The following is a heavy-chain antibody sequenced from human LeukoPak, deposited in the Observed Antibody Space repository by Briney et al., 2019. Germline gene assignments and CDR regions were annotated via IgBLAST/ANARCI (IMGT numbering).Heavy chain of an antibody. CDR2: IYYSGST. V-gene: IGHV4-31*03. Sequence: SETLSLTCTVSGGSISSGGYYWSWIRQHPGKGLEWIGYIYYSGSTYYNPSLKSRVTISVDTSKNQISLKLSSVTAADTAVYYCARAGRYYYDSSGYYYDYWGQGTLVTVSS. CDR3: ARAGRYYYDSSGYYYDY. D-gene: IGHD3-22*01. CDR1: GGSISSGGYY. J-gene: IGHJ4*02.